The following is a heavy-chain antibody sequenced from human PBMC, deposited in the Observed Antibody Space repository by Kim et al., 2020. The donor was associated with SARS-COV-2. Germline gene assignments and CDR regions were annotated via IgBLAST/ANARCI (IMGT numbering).Heavy chain of an antibody. V-gene: IGHV1-69*01. Sequence: FQGRVTITADESTSTAYMELSSLRSEDTAVYYCARDPVSSSYNANNWFDPWGQGTLVTVSS. CDR3: ARDPVSSSYNANNWFDP. J-gene: IGHJ5*02. D-gene: IGHD6-13*01.